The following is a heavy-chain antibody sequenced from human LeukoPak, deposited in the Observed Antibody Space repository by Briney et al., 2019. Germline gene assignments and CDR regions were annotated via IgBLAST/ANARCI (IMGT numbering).Heavy chain of an antibody. CDR3: AREDGSGIYFDY. D-gene: IGHD1-26*01. CDR2: ISHSGST. V-gene: IGHV4-39*07. Sequence: SETLSLTCTVSGGSISSGNYYWGWIRQPPGKGLEWIGSISHSGSTYYNASLKSRVRISVDTSKNQFSLKLSSVTAADTAVYYCAREDGSGIYFDYWGQGTLVTVSS. CDR1: GGSISSGNYY. J-gene: IGHJ4*02.